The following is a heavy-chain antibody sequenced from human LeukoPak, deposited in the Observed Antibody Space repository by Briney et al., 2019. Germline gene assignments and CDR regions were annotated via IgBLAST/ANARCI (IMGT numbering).Heavy chain of an antibody. D-gene: IGHD1-26*01. Sequence: SVKVSCKASGGTFSSYAISWVRQAPGQGLEWMGGIIPIFGTANYAQKFQGRVTITADKSMSTAYMELSSLRSEDTAVYYCARDHSGSYYESGDYWGQGTLVTVSS. CDR2: IIPIFGTA. CDR3: ARDHSGSYYESGDY. CDR1: GGTFSSYA. V-gene: IGHV1-69*06. J-gene: IGHJ4*02.